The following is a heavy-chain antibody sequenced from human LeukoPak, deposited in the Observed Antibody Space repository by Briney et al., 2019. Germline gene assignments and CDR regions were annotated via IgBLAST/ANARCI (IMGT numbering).Heavy chain of an antibody. D-gene: IGHD5-18*01. Sequence: WASVKVSCKASGYTFTGYYMHWVRQAPGQGLEWMGWINPNSGGTNYAQKFQGRVTMTRDTSISTAYMELSRLRSDDTAVYYCARGIQLWLNYYYYYMDVWGKGTTVTVSS. V-gene: IGHV1-2*02. CDR3: ARGIQLWLNYYYYYMDV. J-gene: IGHJ6*03. CDR2: INPNSGGT. CDR1: GYTFTGYY.